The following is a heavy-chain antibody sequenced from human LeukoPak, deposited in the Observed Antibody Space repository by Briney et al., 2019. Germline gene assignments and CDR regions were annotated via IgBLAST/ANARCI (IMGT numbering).Heavy chain of an antibody. CDR2: IYYSGST. CDR3: ARHSIILEWLLSPPPHFDY. Sequence: PSETLSLTCTVSGGSISSSSYYWGWIRQPPGKGLEWIGSIYYSGSTYYNPSLKSRVTISVDTSKNQFSLKLSSVTAADTAVYYCARHSIILEWLLSPPPHFDYWGQGTLVTVSS. CDR1: GGSISSSSYY. J-gene: IGHJ4*02. D-gene: IGHD3-3*01. V-gene: IGHV4-39*01.